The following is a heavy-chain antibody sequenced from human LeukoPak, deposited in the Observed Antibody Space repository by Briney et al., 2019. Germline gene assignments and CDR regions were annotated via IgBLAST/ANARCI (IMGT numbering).Heavy chain of an antibody. D-gene: IGHD1-26*01. V-gene: IGHV3-21*01. CDR1: GFTFSSYS. Sequence: PGGSLRLSCAASGFTFSSYSMNWVRQAPGKGLEWVSSISSSSSYIYYADSVKGRFTISRDNAKNSLYLQMNSLRAEDTAVYYCAREAGASAGAVDYWGQRTLVTISS. J-gene: IGHJ4*02. CDR2: ISSSSSYI. CDR3: AREAGASAGAVDY.